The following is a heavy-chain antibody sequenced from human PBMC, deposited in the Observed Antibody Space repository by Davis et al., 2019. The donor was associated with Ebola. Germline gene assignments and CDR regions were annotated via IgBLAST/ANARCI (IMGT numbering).Heavy chain of an antibody. CDR1: GFTFSSYS. V-gene: IGHV3-21*01. CDR3: AKATRSAAGIWYYYYGMDV. CDR2: ISSSSSYI. J-gene: IGHJ6*02. Sequence: GESLKISCAASGFTFSSYSMNWVRQAPEKGLEWVSSISSSSSYIYYADSVKGRFTISRDNAKNSLYLQMNSLRAEDTAVYYCAKATRSAAGIWYYYYGMDVWGQGTTVTVSS. D-gene: IGHD6-13*01.